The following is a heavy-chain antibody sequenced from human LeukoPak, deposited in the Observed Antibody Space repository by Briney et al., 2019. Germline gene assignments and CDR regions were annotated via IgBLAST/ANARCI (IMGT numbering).Heavy chain of an antibody. CDR1: GYTFTSYG. CDR3: VREAAATLFDY. V-gene: IGHV1-18*01. CDR2: ISAYNGNT. D-gene: IGHD1-26*01. Sequence: ASVKVSCKASGYTFTSYGINWVRQAPGQGLEWMGWISAYNGNTNYAQKLQGRVTMTTDTSTSTAYMELRSLRSDDTAVYYCVREAAATLFDYWGQGTLVTVSS. J-gene: IGHJ4*02.